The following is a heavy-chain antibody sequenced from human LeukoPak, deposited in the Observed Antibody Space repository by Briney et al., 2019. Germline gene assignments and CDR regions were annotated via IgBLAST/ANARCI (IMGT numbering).Heavy chain of an antibody. CDR2: VSSSGDST. V-gene: IGHV3-23*01. CDR1: GFTFSSYA. CDR3: ARTLIVAVAADYFDY. D-gene: IGHD6-19*01. J-gene: IGHJ4*02. Sequence: GGSLRLSCAASGFTFSSYAMSWVRQAPGKGLQWVSAVSSSGDSTFYADSVKGRFTISRDNSKNTLYLQMNSLTAEDTAVYYCARTLIVAVAADYFDYWGQGTLVTVSS.